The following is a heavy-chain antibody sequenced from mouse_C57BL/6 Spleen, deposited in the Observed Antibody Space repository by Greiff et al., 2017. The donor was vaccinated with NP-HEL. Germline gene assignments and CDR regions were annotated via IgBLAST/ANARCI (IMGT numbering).Heavy chain of an antibody. CDR2: IRNKANGYTT. Sequence: EVKLMESGGGLVQPGGSLSLSCAASGFTFTDYYMSWVRQPPGKALEWLGFIRNKANGYTTEYSASVKGRFTISRDNSQSILYLQMNALRAEDSATYYCARYKNYYGSSYPFAYWGQGTLVTVSA. D-gene: IGHD1-1*01. J-gene: IGHJ3*01. CDR1: GFTFTDYY. CDR3: ARYKNYYGSSYPFAY. V-gene: IGHV7-3*01.